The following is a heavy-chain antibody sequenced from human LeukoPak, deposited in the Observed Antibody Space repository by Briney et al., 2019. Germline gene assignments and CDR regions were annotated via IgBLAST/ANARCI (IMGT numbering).Heavy chain of an antibody. CDR3: ARGGSYDSSGYDAFDL. Sequence: PSETLSLTCTVSGGSISSYYWSWIRQPPGKGLEWIGEINHSGSTNYNPSLKSRVTISVDTSKKQFSLKLTSVTAADTAVYYCARGGSYDSSGYDAFDLWGQGTVVTVSS. CDR1: GGSISSYY. V-gene: IGHV4-34*01. CDR2: INHSGST. J-gene: IGHJ3*01. D-gene: IGHD3-22*01.